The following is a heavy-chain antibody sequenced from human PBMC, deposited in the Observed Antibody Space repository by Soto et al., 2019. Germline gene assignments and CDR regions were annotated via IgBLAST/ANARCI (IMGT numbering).Heavy chain of an antibody. Sequence: QVQLAQSGAEVRKPGSSVNVSFKTSGSTFSGYTVNWVRQAPGQGLEWMGRITPILGVVNYAQKFQGRVTITADRSTTTVYMKMSSLRSEDTAVYFCARGHYGDYHSYWYFDFWGRGTLVSVTS. D-gene: IGHD4-17*01. J-gene: IGHJ2*01. CDR2: ITPILGVV. CDR1: GSTFSGYT. CDR3: ARGHYGDYHSYWYFDF. V-gene: IGHV1-69*02.